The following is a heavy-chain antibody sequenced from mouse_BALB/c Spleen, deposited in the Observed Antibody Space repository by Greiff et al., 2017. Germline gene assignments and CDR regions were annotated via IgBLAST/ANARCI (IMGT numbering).Heavy chain of an antibody. CDR3: ARHYYGSSLFAWFAY. Sequence: VQLKESGGGLVKPGGSLKLSCAASGFAFSSYDMSWVRQTPEKRLEWVAYISSGGGSTYYPDTVKGRFTISRDNAKNTLYLQMSSLKSEDTAMYYCARHYYGSSLFAWFAYWGQGTLVTVSA. CDR2: ISSGGGST. V-gene: IGHV5-12-1*01. D-gene: IGHD1-1*01. CDR1: GFAFSSYD. J-gene: IGHJ3*01.